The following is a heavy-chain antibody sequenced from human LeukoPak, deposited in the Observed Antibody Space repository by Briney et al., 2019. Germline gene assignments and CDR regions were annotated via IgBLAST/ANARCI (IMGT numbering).Heavy chain of an antibody. V-gene: IGHV4-59*01. CDR2: IYYSGST. CDR3: ARGDSSSWYAYYYYYYMDV. D-gene: IGHD6-13*01. CDR1: GGSISSYY. Sequence: SETLSLTCTVSGGSISSYYWSWIRQPPGKVLEWIGYIYYSGSTNYNPSLKSRVTISVDTSKNQFSLKLSSVTAADTAVYYCARGDSSSWYAYYYYYYMDVWGKGTTVTISS. J-gene: IGHJ6*03.